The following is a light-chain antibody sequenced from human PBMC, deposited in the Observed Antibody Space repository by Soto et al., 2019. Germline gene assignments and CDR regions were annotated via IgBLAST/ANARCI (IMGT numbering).Light chain of an antibody. CDR2: GAS. Sequence: EIVLTQSPGTLSLSPGERATLSCRVSQSVSSSYLAWYQQKPGQAPRLLFYGASRRATGIPDRFSGSGSGTDFTLTISRLEPEDFAGYYCQQHGSSPPTLGQGTKVEIK. J-gene: IGKJ1*01. V-gene: IGKV3-20*01. CDR3: QQHGSSPPT. CDR1: QSVSSSY.